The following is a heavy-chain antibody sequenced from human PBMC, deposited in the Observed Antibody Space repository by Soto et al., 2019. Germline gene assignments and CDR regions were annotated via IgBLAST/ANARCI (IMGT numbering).Heavy chain of an antibody. CDR2: MNWNGGST. CDR3: ARAIMRFGEFYYFDY. D-gene: IGHD3-10*01. Sequence: EVQLVESGGGVVRPVGSLRLSCAASGFTFDDSGMSWVRQSPGKGLELVSGMNWNGGSTVYADSVKGRFTIYRDNAKNSVYLQMNSLRAEDTALYYCARAIMRFGEFYYFDYWGQGTLVTVSS. J-gene: IGHJ4*02. CDR1: GFTFDDSG. V-gene: IGHV3-20*04.